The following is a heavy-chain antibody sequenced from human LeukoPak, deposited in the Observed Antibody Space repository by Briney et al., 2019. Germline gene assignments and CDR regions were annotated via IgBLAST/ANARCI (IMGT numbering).Heavy chain of an antibody. CDR2: IYYSGST. CDR1: GGSISSYY. V-gene: IGHV4-59*01. D-gene: IGHD4-17*01. CDR3: ARVIYDYGAFDI. J-gene: IGHJ3*02. Sequence: PSETLSLTCTVSGGSISSYYWSWIRQPPGKGLEWIGYIYYSGSTNYNPSLKSRVTISVDTSKNQFSLKLSSVTAADTAVYYCARVIYDYGAFDIWGQGTMVTVSS.